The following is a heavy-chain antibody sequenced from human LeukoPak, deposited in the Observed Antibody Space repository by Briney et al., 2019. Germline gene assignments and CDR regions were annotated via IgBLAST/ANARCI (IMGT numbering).Heavy chain of an antibody. J-gene: IGHJ4*02. Sequence: PSGTLSLTCAVSGGSISSSNWWSWVRQPPGKGLGWIGEIYHSGSTNYNPSLKSRVTISVDKSKNQFSLKLSSVTAADTAVYYCARDGSIAAVGNGGYYWGQGTLVTVSS. CDR2: IYHSGST. CDR1: GGSISSSNW. D-gene: IGHD6-13*01. CDR3: ARDGSIAAVGNGGYY. V-gene: IGHV4-4*02.